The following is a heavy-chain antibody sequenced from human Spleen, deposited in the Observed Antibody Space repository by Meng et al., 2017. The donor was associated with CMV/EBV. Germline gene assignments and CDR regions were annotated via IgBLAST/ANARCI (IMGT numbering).Heavy chain of an antibody. CDR2: IYHSEST. CDR3: VRVATSYDFWSDYPTNHFYYFDY. V-gene: IGHV4-38-2*02. D-gene: IGHD3-3*01. Sequence: SETLSLTCTVSGYFISSGYYWGWIRQPPGKGLEWIGSIYHSESTYYNPSLKSRVSISVDTSKNQFSLTLIPVTAADTAVYYCVRVATSYDFWSDYPTNHFYYFDYWGQGTLVTVSS. J-gene: IGHJ4*02. CDR1: GYFISSGYY.